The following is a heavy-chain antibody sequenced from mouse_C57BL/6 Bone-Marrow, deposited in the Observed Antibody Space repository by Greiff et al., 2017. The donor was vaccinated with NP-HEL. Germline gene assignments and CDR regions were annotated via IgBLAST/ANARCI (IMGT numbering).Heavy chain of an antibody. CDR1: GFTFSSYA. Sequence: EVQRVESGGGLVKPGGSLKLSCAASGFTFSSYAMSWVRQTPEKRLEWVATISDGGSYTYYPDNVKGRFTISRDKAKNNLYLQMSHLKSEDTAMYYCAREGSTGLDYWGQGTTLTVSS. J-gene: IGHJ2*01. V-gene: IGHV5-4*01. CDR2: ISDGGSYT. D-gene: IGHD2-1*01. CDR3: AREGSTGLDY.